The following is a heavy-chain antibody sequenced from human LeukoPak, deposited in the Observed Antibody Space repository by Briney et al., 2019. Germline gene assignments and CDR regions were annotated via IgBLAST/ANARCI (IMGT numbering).Heavy chain of an antibody. D-gene: IGHD3-10*01. CDR1: GFTFSSYC. Sequence: TGGSLRLSCAASGFTFSSYCMTCVRQAPGKGLEWVSYLSGNSSTIYYADSVKGRFTISRDNAKNSLYLQMNSLRVEDTAFYYCARDRWFGESLPAHFEYWGQGTLVTVSS. CDR3: ARDRWFGESLPAHFEY. V-gene: IGHV3-48*01. J-gene: IGHJ4*02. CDR2: LSGNSSTI.